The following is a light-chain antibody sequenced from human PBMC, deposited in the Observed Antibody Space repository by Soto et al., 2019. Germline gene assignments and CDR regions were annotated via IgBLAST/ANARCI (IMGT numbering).Light chain of an antibody. CDR1: SSDVGDFNY. Sequence: QSALTQPASVSGSPGRSVTISCTGTSSDVGDFNYVSWYQHLPGRAPKLIIYDVTNRPSGISYRFSASKSGRTASLTISGLQAEDEADYYCISYSSSTTHVVFGGGTKVIVL. CDR3: ISYSSSTTHVV. CDR2: DVT. J-gene: IGLJ2*01. V-gene: IGLV2-14*03.